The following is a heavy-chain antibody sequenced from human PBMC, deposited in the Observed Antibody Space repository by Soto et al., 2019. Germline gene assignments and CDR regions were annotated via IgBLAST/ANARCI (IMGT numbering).Heavy chain of an antibody. D-gene: IGHD3-3*01. CDR2: IYWNDDK. CDR3: AHRNGEVYYDFWSGYYTLDGGMDV. V-gene: IGHV2-5*01. CDR1: GFSLSTNGVG. Sequence: TGPPLVNPTQTLTLTCTFSGFSLSTNGVGVGWIRQPPGKALEWLALIYWNDDKRYSPSLKSKLTITKDTSKNQVVLTMTNMDPVDTATDCCAHRNGEVYYDFWSGYYTLDGGMDVGGQG. J-gene: IGHJ6*02.